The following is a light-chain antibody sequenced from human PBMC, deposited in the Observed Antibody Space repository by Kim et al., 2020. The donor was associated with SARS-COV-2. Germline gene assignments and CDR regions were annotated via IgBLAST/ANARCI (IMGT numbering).Light chain of an antibody. V-gene: IGLV3-19*01. CDR3: NSRDSSGNNWV. CDR1: NLRIYY. Sequence: LGKTVMITCQGNNLRIYYASWYNQKPAQAPAFLSNGKINGPSCILDRFAASSSGNTASLTITGAQAEYEADYYCNSRDSSGNNWVFGGGTQLTVL. CDR2: GKI. J-gene: IGLJ3*02.